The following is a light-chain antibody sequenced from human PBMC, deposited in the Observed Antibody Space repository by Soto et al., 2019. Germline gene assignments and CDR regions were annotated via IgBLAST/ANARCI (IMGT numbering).Light chain of an antibody. CDR1: SSDGGAYNY. J-gene: IGLJ1*01. CDR2: EVS. Sequence: QSALTQPASVSGSPGQSITISCTGTSSDGGAYNYVSWYQQHPGKAPKLMIYEVSNRPSGGSNRFSGSKSGNTASLTISGLQAEDEADYYCSSYTSSSTLYVFGTGTKLTVL. CDR3: SSYTSSSTLYV. V-gene: IGLV2-14*01.